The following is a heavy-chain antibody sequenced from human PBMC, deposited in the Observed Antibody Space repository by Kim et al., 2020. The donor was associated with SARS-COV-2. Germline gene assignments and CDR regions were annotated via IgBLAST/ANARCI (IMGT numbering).Heavy chain of an antibody. D-gene: IGHD3-3*01. CDR1: GFTFSSYW. V-gene: IGHV3-7*01. CDR2: IKQDGSEK. Sequence: GGSLRLSCAASGFTFSSYWMSWVRQAPGKGLEWVANIKQDGSEKYYVDSVKGRFTISRDNAKNSLYLQMNSLRAEDTAVYYCARSPTQLRFLEWLHFDYWGQGTLVTVSS. J-gene: IGHJ4*02. CDR3: ARSPTQLRFLEWLHFDY.